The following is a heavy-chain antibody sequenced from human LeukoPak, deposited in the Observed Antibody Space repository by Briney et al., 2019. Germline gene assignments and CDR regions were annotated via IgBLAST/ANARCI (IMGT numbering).Heavy chain of an antibody. CDR1: GYTFTGYY. Sequence: ASVKVSCKASGYTFTGYYMHWVRQAPGQGLEWMGWINPNSGGTNYAQTFQGRVTMTRDTSISTAYLELSRLRSDDTAVYYCARDRGWQPGDYWAQGTLVTVSS. V-gene: IGHV1-2*02. D-gene: IGHD2-15*01. CDR3: ARDRGWQPGDY. J-gene: IGHJ4*02. CDR2: INPNSGGT.